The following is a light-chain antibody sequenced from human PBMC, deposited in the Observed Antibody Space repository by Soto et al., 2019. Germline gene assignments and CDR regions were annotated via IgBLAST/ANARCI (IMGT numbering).Light chain of an antibody. Sequence: EIVLTQSPVTLSLSPGERATLSCRASQSVSSYLAWYQQKPGQAPRLLIYDASTRATGIPARFSGSGSGTDFTLIISSLEPEDFAVYYCQQRSNWPWTFGQGTKVEIK. CDR3: QQRSNWPWT. CDR1: QSVSSY. CDR2: DAS. V-gene: IGKV3-11*01. J-gene: IGKJ1*01.